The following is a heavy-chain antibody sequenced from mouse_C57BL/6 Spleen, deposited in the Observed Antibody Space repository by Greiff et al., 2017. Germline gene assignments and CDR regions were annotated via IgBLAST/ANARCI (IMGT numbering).Heavy chain of an antibody. CDR1: GFNIKDYY. CDR2: IDPDDGET. V-gene: IGHV14-2*01. J-gene: IGHJ2*01. Sequence: EVQLQQSGAELVKPGASVKLSCTASGFNIKDYYMHWVQQRTEQGLEWIGRIDPDDGETKSAPKFQGKATITADTASNTAYLQLSSLTSEDAAVYACARQLRLPYLDDWGQGTTLTVAS. D-gene: IGHD3-2*02. CDR3: ARQLRLPYLDD.